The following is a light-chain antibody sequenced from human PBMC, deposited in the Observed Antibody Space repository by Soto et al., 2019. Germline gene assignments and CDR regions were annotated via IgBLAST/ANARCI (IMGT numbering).Light chain of an antibody. CDR3: QQYDNWPPYT. CDR2: DAS. Sequence: ELVLTPSPDTLSLTQAERATLPCRASPSVTKFLAWYQQKPGQAPRLLIYDASNRATGIPARFSGSGSGTEFTLTISSLQSEDVAVYYCQQYDNWPPYTFGQGTKVDIK. J-gene: IGKJ2*01. V-gene: IGKV3D-15*01. CDR1: PSVTKF.